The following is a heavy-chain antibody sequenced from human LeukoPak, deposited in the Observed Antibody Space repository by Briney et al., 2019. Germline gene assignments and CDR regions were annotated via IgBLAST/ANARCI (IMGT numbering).Heavy chain of an antibody. J-gene: IGHJ4*02. V-gene: IGHV3-74*01. CDR2: INSDGSST. CDR1: GFTFSKYW. Sequence: GGSLRLSCAASGFTFSKYWMHWVRQGPGKGLVWVSRINSDGSSTSYADSVKGRFTISRDNAKNTLYLQMNSLRAEDTAVYYCARDYYTSGSPNDYWGQGTLVTASS. D-gene: IGHD3-10*01. CDR3: ARDYYTSGSPNDY.